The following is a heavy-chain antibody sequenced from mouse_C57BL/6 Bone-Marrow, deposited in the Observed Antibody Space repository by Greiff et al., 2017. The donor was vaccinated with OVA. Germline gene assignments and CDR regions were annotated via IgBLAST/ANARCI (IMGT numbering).Heavy chain of an antibody. Sequence: VQLKESGAELVRPGASVKLSCTASGFNIKDDYMHWVKQRPEQGLEWIGWIDPENGDTEYASKFHGKATITADTSSNTAYLQLSSLTSEDTAVYYCTPGRVDYWGQGTSVTVSS. J-gene: IGHJ4*01. V-gene: IGHV14-4*01. CDR2: IDPENGDT. CDR1: GFNIKDDY. CDR3: TPGRVDY.